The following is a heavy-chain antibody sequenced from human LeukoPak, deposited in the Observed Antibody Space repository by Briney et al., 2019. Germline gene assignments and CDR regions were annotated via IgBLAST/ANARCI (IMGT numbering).Heavy chain of an antibody. J-gene: IGHJ6*03. CDR3: ARLWNRYYYYMDV. CDR1: GVSVSSYY. CDR2: IYYTGST. V-gene: IGHV4-59*08. Sequence: SETLSLTCTVSGVSVSSYYWSWIRQPPGKEPEWIGFIYYTGSTNYNPSLKSRVTMSMDTSKNQFSLKLSSVTAADTAVYYCARLWNRYYYYMDVWGKGTTVTVSS. D-gene: IGHD1-1*01.